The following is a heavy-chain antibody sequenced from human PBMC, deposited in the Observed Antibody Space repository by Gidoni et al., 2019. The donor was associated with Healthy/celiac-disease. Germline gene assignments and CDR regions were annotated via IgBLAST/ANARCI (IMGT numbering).Heavy chain of an antibody. Sequence: EVQLLESGGGLVQPGGYLRLCRAASGFTFISYAMSGVRQARGKGLEVVAAISGSGGSKYCADSVKGRFTIARDNTKNTLYLQMNSLGAEDTAVYYGAKDYYGARFAYWGQGTLVTVSS. V-gene: IGHV3-23*01. CDR1: GFTFISYA. CDR2: ISGSGGSK. CDR3: AKDYYGARFAY. D-gene: IGHD3-10*01. J-gene: IGHJ4*02.